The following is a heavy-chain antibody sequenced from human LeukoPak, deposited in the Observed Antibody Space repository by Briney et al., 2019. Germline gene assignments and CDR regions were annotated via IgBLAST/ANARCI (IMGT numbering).Heavy chain of an antibody. J-gene: IGHJ4*02. CDR2: ISWNSGSI. CDR1: GFTFDDYA. CDR3: AKDIIVVTAMIDY. Sequence: GGSLRLSCAASGFTFDDYAMHWVRQAPGRGLEWVSGISWNSGSIGYADSVKGRFTISRDNAKNSLYLQMNSLRAEDTALYYCAKDIIVVTAMIDYWGQGTLVTVSS. D-gene: IGHD2-21*02. V-gene: IGHV3-9*01.